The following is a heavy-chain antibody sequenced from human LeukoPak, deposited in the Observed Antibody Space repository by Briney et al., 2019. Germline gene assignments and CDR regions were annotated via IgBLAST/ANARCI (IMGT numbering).Heavy chain of an antibody. Sequence: SETLSLTCTVSGDSISYHYWSWIRQSPGKGLEWIGHIHYSWFTNYNPSLKSRVTISVDTSKNHFSLKLSSVTAADTALYYCAIGREPLFDFWGQGTLVTVSS. D-gene: IGHD1-26*01. CDR2: IHYSWFT. CDR1: GDSISYHY. J-gene: IGHJ4*02. V-gene: IGHV4-59*11. CDR3: AIGREPLFDF.